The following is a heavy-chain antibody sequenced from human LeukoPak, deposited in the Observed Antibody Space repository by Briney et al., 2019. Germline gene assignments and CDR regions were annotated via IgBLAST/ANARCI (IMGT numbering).Heavy chain of an antibody. Sequence: PGGSLRLSCAASGFTFSSYWMSWVRQAPGKGLEWVANIKQDGSEKYYVDSVKGRFTISRDNARNSLYLQMNSLRAEDTAVYYSARIGGYSSSWYGTPLVGYYYGMDVWGQGTTVTVSS. D-gene: IGHD6-13*01. J-gene: IGHJ6*02. CDR1: GFTFSSYW. CDR2: IKQDGSEK. CDR3: ARIGGYSSSWYGTPLVGYYYGMDV. V-gene: IGHV3-7*01.